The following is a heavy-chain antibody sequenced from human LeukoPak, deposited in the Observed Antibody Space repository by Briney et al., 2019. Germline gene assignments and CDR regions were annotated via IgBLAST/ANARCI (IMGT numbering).Heavy chain of an antibody. Sequence: GGSLRLSCAATGFTFSDCYMSWIRQAPGKGLEWVSYISSSGSTIYYADSVKGRFTISRDNAKNSLYLQMNSLRAEDTAVYYCARAGRFLEWLDRWFDPWGQGTLVTVSS. J-gene: IGHJ5*02. V-gene: IGHV3-11*01. D-gene: IGHD3-3*01. CDR1: GFTFSDCY. CDR2: ISSSGSTI. CDR3: ARAGRFLEWLDRWFDP.